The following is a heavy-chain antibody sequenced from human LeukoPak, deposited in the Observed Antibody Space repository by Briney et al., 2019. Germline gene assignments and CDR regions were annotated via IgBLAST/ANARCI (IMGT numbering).Heavy chain of an antibody. V-gene: IGHV1-69*13. D-gene: IGHD2-2*01. CDR1: GGTFSSHA. CDR2: IVPISGIA. J-gene: IGHJ6*03. CDR3: ARGLQYQLFKALRYYYMDV. Sequence: ASVKVSCKASGGTFSSHAIARVRQAPGQGPEWMGGIVPISGIADYAQKFQGRVTITADESTSTAYMELRSLTSDDTAVYYCARGLQYQLFKALRYYYMDVWGEGTTVTVSS.